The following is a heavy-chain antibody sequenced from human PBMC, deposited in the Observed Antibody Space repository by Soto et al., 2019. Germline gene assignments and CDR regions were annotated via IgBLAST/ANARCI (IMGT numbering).Heavy chain of an antibody. Sequence: SLRLSCAASGFTFSSYGMHWVRQAPGKGLEWVAVIWYDGSNKYYADSVKGRFTISRDNSKNTLYLQMNSLRAEDTAAYYCARDSRPSSWYGYYYYYGMDVWGQGTTVTVSS. D-gene: IGHD6-13*01. CDR2: IWYDGSNK. CDR1: GFTFSSYG. V-gene: IGHV3-33*01. CDR3: ARDSRPSSWYGYYYYYGMDV. J-gene: IGHJ6*02.